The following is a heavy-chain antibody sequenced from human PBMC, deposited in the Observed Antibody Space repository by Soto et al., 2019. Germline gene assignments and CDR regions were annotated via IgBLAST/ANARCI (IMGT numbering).Heavy chain of an antibody. D-gene: IGHD5-12*01. CDR1: GFTLSTYS. J-gene: IGHJ3*02. CDR2: ISSDGGST. Sequence: GAPRLSCLAPGFTLSTYSMHRGPPAPGEGLEYVSSISSDGGSTHYADSVKGRITISRDNSKSTLYLQMSSLRAEDTAVYYCVKDGLSGYFNGGAFDIWGQGTMVTVSS. V-gene: IGHV3-64D*08. CDR3: VKDGLSGYFNGGAFDI.